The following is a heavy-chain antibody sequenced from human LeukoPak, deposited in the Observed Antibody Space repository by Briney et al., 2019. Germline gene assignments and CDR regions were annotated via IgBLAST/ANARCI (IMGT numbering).Heavy chain of an antibody. CDR2: INPNSGGT. Sequence: ASVKVSCKASGYTFTGYYMHWVRQAPGQGLEWMGWINPNSGGTNYAQKFQGRVTMTRDTSISTAYMELSRLRSDDTAVYYCARDSSLGTVPSYYYYGMDVWGQGTTVTVSS. D-gene: IGHD4-17*01. CDR3: ARDSSLGTVPSYYYYGMDV. J-gene: IGHJ6*02. V-gene: IGHV1-2*02. CDR1: GYTFTGYY.